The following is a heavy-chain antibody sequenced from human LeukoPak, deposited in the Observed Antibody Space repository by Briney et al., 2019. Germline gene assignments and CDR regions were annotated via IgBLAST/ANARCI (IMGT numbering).Heavy chain of an antibody. CDR2: ISAYNGNT. CDR3: ARDGSLGGYYDSSGYYYKDYYGMDV. Sequence: GASVKVSCKASGYTFTGYYMHWVRQAPGQGLEWMGWISAYNGNTNYAQKLQGRVTMTTDTSTSTAYMELRSLRSDDTAVYYCARDGSLGGYYDSSGYYYKDYYGMDVWGQGTTVTVSS. V-gene: IGHV1-18*04. J-gene: IGHJ6*02. D-gene: IGHD3-22*01. CDR1: GYTFTGYY.